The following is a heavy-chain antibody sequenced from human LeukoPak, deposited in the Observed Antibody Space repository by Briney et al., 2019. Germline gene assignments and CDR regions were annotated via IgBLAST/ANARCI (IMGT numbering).Heavy chain of an antibody. CDR2: ISGSGGST. Sequence: PGGTLRLSCVASGFTFSSYGMYWVRQAPGKGLEWVSAISGSGGSTYYADSVKGRFTISRDNSKNTLYLQMNSLRAEDTAVYYCAKDKVGATMSRRKSYFDYWGQGTLVTVSS. J-gene: IGHJ4*02. V-gene: IGHV3-23*01. CDR3: AKDKVGATMSRRKSYFDY. CDR1: GFTFSSYG. D-gene: IGHD1-26*01.